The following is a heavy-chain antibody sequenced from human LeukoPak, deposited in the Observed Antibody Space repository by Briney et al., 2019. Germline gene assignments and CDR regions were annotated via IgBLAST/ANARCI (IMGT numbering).Heavy chain of an antibody. D-gene: IGHD3-10*02. CDR3: AELGITMIGGV. J-gene: IGHJ6*04. Sequence: GGSLTLSCAASGFTFSSYEMNWVRQAPGKGLEWVSYISSSGSTIYYADSVKGRFTISRDNAKNSLYLQMNSLRAEDTAVYYCAELGITMIGGVWGRGTTVTISS. CDR1: GFTFSSYE. V-gene: IGHV3-48*03. CDR2: ISSSGSTI.